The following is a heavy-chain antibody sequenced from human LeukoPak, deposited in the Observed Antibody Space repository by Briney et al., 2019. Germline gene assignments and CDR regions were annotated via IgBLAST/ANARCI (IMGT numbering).Heavy chain of an antibody. V-gene: IGHV5-51*01. CDR2: IYAGDSNT. J-gene: IGHJ5*01. Sequence: GESLKISCKGSGYSFPNYWIGWVRQMPGKGLEWMGIIYAGDSNTKYSPSFQGQVTISADKSISTAYLQWSSLKASDTAIYYCARLVGGSYYGMDSWGQGTLVTVSS. D-gene: IGHD1-26*01. CDR3: ARLVGGSYYGMDS. CDR1: GYSFPNYW.